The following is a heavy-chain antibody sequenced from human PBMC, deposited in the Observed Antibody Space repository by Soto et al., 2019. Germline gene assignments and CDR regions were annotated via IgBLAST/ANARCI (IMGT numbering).Heavy chain of an antibody. J-gene: IGHJ4*02. CDR1: GFTFSSYG. CDR3: AKDLYYYDSSGYSPNFDY. CDR2: ISYDGSNK. Sequence: PGGSLRLSCAASGFTFSSYGMHWVRQAPGKGLEWVAVISYDGSNKYYADSVKGRFTISRDNSKNTLYLQMNSLRAEDTAAYYCAKDLYYYDSSGYSPNFDYWGQGTLVTVSS. V-gene: IGHV3-30*18. D-gene: IGHD3-22*01.